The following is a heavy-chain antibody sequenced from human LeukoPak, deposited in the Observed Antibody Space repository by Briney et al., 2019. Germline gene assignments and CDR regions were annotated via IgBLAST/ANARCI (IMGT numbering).Heavy chain of an antibody. CDR3: ARDGLRGIAFDI. D-gene: IGHD4-17*01. CDR1: GFTVSTNY. CDR2: IYSDGRT. J-gene: IGHJ3*02. V-gene: IGHV3-53*01. Sequence: GGSLRLSCAASGFTVSTNYMSWVRQAPGKGLEWVSVIYSDGRTYYADSVKGRFTISRDNAKNSLYLQINSLRDEDTAVYYCARDGLRGIAFDIWGQGTMVTVSS.